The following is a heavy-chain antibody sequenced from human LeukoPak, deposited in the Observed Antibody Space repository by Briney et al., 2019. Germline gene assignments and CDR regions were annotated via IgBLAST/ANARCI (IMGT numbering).Heavy chain of an antibody. Sequence: GGSLRLSCAASGFTFSSYAMSWARQAPGKGLEWVSAISGSGGSTYYADSVKGRFTISRDSSKNTLYLQMNSLRAEDTAVYYCASGYDSSGYASLGYWGQGTLVTVSS. V-gene: IGHV3-23*01. J-gene: IGHJ4*02. CDR3: ASGYDSSGYASLGY. D-gene: IGHD3-22*01. CDR1: GFTFSSYA. CDR2: ISGSGGST.